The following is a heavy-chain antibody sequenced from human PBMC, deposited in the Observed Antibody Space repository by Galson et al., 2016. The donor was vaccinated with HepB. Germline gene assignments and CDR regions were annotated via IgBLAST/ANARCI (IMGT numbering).Heavy chain of an antibody. J-gene: IGHJ3*02. CDR3: AKERGSRLTMVRGVLDPFEI. CDR1: EFTASSNY. Sequence: SLRLSCAASEFTASSNYLNWLRQAPGKGLEWVSSIRGSGGGIDYADCVKGRITISRANSKNTFALQRNSLRAEATAVYYCAKERGSRLTMVRGVLDPFEIWGQGTLVTVSS. CDR2: IRGSGGGI. V-gene: IGHV3-23*01. D-gene: IGHD3-10*01.